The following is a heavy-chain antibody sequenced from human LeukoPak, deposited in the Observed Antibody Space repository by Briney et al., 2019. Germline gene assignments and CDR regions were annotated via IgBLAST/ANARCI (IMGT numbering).Heavy chain of an antibody. D-gene: IGHD6-19*01. CDR1: GFTFSSYA. CDR2: ISGSGGST. Sequence: PGGSLRLSCAASGFTFSSYAMSWVRQAPGKGLEWVSAISGSGGSTYYADSVKGRFTISRDNSKNTLYLQMNSLRAEDTAVYYCAMSAVAGPFVGFYYYYGMDVWGQGTTVTVSS. J-gene: IGHJ6*02. V-gene: IGHV3-23*01. CDR3: AMSAVAGPFVGFYYYYGMDV.